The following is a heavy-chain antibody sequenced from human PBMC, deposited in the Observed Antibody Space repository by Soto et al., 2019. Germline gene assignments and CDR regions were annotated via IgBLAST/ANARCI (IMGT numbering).Heavy chain of an antibody. Sequence: GGSLRLSCAASGFTFSSYGMHWVRQAPGKGLEWVAVIWYDGSNKHYADSVKGRFTISRDNSKNTLYLQMNSLRAGDTAVYYCARDGGYYRGCDYWGQGTLVTVSS. D-gene: IGHD3-22*01. J-gene: IGHJ4*02. CDR1: GFTFSSYG. V-gene: IGHV3-33*01. CDR2: IWYDGSNK. CDR3: ARDGGYYRGCDY.